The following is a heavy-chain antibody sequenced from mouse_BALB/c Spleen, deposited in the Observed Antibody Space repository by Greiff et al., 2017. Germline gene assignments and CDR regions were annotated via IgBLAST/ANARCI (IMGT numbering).Heavy chain of an antibody. V-gene: IGHV1-87*01. CDR2: IYPGDGDT. Sequence: VQLQQSGAELARPGASVKLSCKASGYTFTSYWMQWVKQRPGQGLEWIGAIYPGDGDTRYTQKFKGKATLTADKSSSTAYTQLSSLASEDSAVYYCARENSYYYGSSYGYAMDYWGQGTSVTVSS. CDR1: GYTFTSYW. J-gene: IGHJ4*01. D-gene: IGHD1-1*01. CDR3: ARENSYYYGSSYGYAMDY.